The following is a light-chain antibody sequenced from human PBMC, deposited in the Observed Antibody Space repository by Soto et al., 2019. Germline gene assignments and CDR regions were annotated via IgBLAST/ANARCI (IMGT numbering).Light chain of an antibody. CDR3: AAWDDSLNEYV. CDR2: GNN. Sequence: QSVLTQAPSLSGTPGQRVTITCSGSSSNIGRNSVNWYQHLPGTAPKLLTHGNNHRPSGVPDRFSGSKSGTSASLAISGLQPEDEADYCCAAWDDSLNEYVFGDGTKVT. V-gene: IGLV1-44*01. J-gene: IGLJ1*01. CDR1: SSNIGRNS.